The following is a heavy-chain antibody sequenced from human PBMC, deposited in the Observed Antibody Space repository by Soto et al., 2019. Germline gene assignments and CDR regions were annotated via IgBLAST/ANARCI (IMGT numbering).Heavy chain of an antibody. V-gene: IGHV4-59*01. J-gene: IGHJ4*02. CDR1: GGSISSYY. D-gene: IGHD6-19*01. CDR3: ARAWQYSSGFFDY. CDR2: IYYSGST. Sequence: QVQLQESGPGLVKPSETLSLTCTVSGGSISSYYWSWIRQPPGKGLEWIGYIYYSGSTNYNPSLKRRVTLSVDTSKNQFSLKLTSVTAADTAVYYCARAWQYSSGFFDYWGQGTLVTVSS.